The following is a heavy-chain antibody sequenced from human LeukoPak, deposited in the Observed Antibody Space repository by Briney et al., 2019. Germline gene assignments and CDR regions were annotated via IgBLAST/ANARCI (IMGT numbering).Heavy chain of an antibody. V-gene: IGHV1-2*02. CDR3: ARDPAPSGVRGVITLFDY. CDR2: INPNSGGT. Sequence: ASVKDSCKASGYTFTGYYMHWVRQAPGQGLEWMGWINPNSGGTNYAQKFQGRVTMTRDTSISTAYMELSRLRSDDTAVYYRARDPAPSGVRGVITLFDYWGQGTLVTVPS. CDR1: GYTFTGYY. J-gene: IGHJ4*02. D-gene: IGHD3-10*01.